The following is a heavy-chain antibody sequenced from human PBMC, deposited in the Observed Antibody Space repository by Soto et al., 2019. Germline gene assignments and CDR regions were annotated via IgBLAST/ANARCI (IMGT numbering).Heavy chain of an antibody. CDR3: ARASYDTDSLPGGAKPQCYGMGV. CDR2: INPSGGST. D-gene: IGHD3-22*01. V-gene: IGHV1-46*01. Sequence: QVQLVQSGAEVKKPGASVKVSCKASQYKFTNYCVHCVRQAPGQGLERMGIINPSGGSTNFAGRFRGRVTMNRDTSTSTVYMELSSLRSEDTAVYDCARASYDTDSLPGGAKPQCYGMGVWGLGTTVTVSS. J-gene: IGHJ6*02. CDR1: QYKFTNYC.